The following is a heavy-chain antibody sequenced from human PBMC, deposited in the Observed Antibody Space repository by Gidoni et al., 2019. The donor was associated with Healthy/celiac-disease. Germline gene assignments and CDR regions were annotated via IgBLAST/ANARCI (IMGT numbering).Heavy chain of an antibody. D-gene: IGHD2-15*01. CDR2: ISSSRSTI. V-gene: IGHV3-48*02. CDR3: ARDSYYAWGYCSGGSCPDAFDI. CDR1: GFTCCTYS. Sequence: EVQLVASGGGLVKPGGSLRISCEASGFTCCTYSLNWVRQVPGKGLEWVSYISSSRSTIYYADSVKGRYTIARDNAKISLYLQMNSLRDEDTAVYYCARDSYYAWGYCSGGSCPDAFDIWGQGTMVTVSS. J-gene: IGHJ3*02.